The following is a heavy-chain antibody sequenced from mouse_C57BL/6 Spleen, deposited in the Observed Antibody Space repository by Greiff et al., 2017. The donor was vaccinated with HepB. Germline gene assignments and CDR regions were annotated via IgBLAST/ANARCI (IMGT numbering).Heavy chain of an antibody. CDR1: GFTFSSYA. CDR2: ISDGGSYT. V-gene: IGHV5-4*01. J-gene: IGHJ1*03. CDR3: AREGTVVAPYWYFDV. Sequence: EVKLVESGGGLVKPGGSLKLSCAASGFTFSSYAMSWVRQTPEKRLEWVATISDGGSYTYYPDNVKGRFTISRDNAKNNLYLQMSHLKSEDTAMYYCAREGTVVAPYWYFDVWGTGTTVTVSS. D-gene: IGHD1-1*01.